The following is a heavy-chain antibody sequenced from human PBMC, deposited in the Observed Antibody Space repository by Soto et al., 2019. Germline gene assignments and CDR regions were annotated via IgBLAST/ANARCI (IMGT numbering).Heavy chain of an antibody. CDR3: ARARQWLVRYFDY. V-gene: IGHV4-31*03. CDR1: GGSISSGGYY. Sequence: PSETLSLTCTVSGGSISSGGYYWSWIRQHPGKGLEWIGYIYYSGSTYYNPSLKSRVTISVDTSKNQFSLKLSSVTAADTAVYYCARARQWLVRYFDYWGQGTRVTVSS. D-gene: IGHD6-19*01. J-gene: IGHJ4*02. CDR2: IYYSGST.